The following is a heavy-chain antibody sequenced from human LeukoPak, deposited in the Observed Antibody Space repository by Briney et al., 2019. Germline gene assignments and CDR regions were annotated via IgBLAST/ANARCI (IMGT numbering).Heavy chain of an antibody. CDR3: VRGGGSIRHSYYYYVDV. V-gene: IGHV3-21*04. CDR2: ISSSSSYI. Sequence: GGSLRLSCAASGFTFSSYSMNWVRQAPGKGLEWVSSISSSSSYIYYADSVKGRFTISRDNARNSLYLQMNSLRDEDTALYYCVRGGGSIRHSYYYYVDVWGKGTSVTVSS. D-gene: IGHD2-15*01. CDR1: GFTFSSYS. J-gene: IGHJ6*03.